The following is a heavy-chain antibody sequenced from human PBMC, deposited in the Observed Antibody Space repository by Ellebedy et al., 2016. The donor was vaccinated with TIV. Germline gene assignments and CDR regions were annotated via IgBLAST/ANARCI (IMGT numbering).Heavy chain of an antibody. CDR1: GLPFSSHA. V-gene: IGHV3-23*01. D-gene: IGHD4-23*01. CDR2: ISGRGDNT. J-gene: IGHJ3*01. Sequence: GESLKIPCAASGLPFSSHAMSWVRQAPGKGLEWVSSISGRGDNTYYADSVKGRFTISRDNSKDTLFLQMNSLRAEDTAIYFCARDPVGVGPAFDVWGQGTMVTVSS. CDR3: ARDPVGVGPAFDV.